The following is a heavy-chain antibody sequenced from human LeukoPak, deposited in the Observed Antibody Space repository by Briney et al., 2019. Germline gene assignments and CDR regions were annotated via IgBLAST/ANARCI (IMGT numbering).Heavy chain of an antibody. CDR2: INHSGST. CDR3: ARLRAVTRSSSWLQVRRRFDY. J-gene: IGHJ4*02. Sequence: SETLSLTCAVYGGSSSGYYWSWIRQPPGKGLEWIGEINHSGSTNYNPSLKSRVTISVDTSKNQFSLKLSSVTAADTAVYYCARLRAVTRSSSWLQVRRRFDYWGQGTLVTVSS. D-gene: IGHD6-13*01. CDR1: GGSSSGYY. V-gene: IGHV4-34*01.